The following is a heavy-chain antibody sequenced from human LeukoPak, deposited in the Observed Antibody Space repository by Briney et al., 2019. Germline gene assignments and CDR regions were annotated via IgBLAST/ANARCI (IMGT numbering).Heavy chain of an antibody. CDR2: ISSSSSYI. Sequence: PGGSLRLSCAASGFIFSSYSMNWVRQAPGKGLEWVSSISSSSSYIYYADSVKGRFTISRDNAKNSLYLQMNSLRAEDTTVYYCARDPLAAAAIGRGGFWGQGTLVTVSS. D-gene: IGHD2-2*02. J-gene: IGHJ4*02. V-gene: IGHV3-21*01. CDR1: GFIFSSYS. CDR3: ARDPLAAAAIGRGGF.